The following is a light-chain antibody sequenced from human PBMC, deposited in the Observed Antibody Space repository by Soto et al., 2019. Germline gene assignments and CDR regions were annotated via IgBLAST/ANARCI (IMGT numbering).Light chain of an antibody. V-gene: IGKV1-39*01. CDR1: QDISTF. Sequence: DIQMTQSPSSLSASVEDSVTITCRATQDISTFLNWYQQRPGKAPNVLIYRASPLQGDVPSRFTDSGSATDFTLTISGLQPEDFAIYYCQQSYSTPFTFGQGTQVEV. J-gene: IGKJ2*01. CDR2: RAS. CDR3: QQSYSTPFT.